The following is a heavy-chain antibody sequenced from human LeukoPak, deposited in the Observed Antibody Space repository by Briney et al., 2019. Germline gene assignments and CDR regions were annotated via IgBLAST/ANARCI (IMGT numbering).Heavy chain of an antibody. Sequence: SETLSLTCTVSGGSISSSSYYWGWIRQPPGKGLEWIGSIYYSGSTYYNPSLKSRVTISVDTSKNQFSLKLSSVTAADTAVYYCARRGFSSSWGINWFDPWGQGTLVTVSS. J-gene: IGHJ5*02. D-gene: IGHD6-13*01. CDR1: GGSISSSSYY. CDR3: ARRGFSSSWGINWFDP. V-gene: IGHV4-39*01. CDR2: IYYSGST.